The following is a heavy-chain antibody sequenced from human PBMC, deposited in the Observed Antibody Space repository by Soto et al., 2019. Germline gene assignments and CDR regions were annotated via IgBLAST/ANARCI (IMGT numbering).Heavy chain of an antibody. CDR3: ARQDPLSGYGYGLGGYYFDY. D-gene: IGHD5-18*01. V-gene: IGHV4-39*01. J-gene: IGHJ4*02. CDR1: GGSVSSRAHY. Sequence: QVQLQESGPGLVKPSETLSLTCTVSGGSVSSRAHYWGWIRQTPGKGLEWIGNIYYSGTTSYNPSLKSRVTISVDTSKNQFSLKLTSVTAADTAVYYCARQDPLSGYGYGLGGYYFDYWGQGTLVTVSS. CDR2: IYYSGTT.